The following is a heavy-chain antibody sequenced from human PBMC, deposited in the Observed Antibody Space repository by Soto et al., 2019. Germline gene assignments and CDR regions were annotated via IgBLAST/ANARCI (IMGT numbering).Heavy chain of an antibody. CDR2: ISAYNGDT. V-gene: IGHV1-18*04. CDR1: VYTCTNYG. D-gene: IGHD6-6*01. Sequence: ASMKGPRKSSVYTCTNYGISCVRQAPGPGLEWMGLISAYNGDTHYTQRLQGRVTMTTDTSTSAAYMELRGLRSDDTAVYYCARVRQLVGYLYYYMDVWGKGTTVTVSS. CDR3: ARVRQLVGYLYYYMDV. J-gene: IGHJ6*03.